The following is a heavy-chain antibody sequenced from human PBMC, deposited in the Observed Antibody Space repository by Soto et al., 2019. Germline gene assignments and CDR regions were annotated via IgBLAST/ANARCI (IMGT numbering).Heavy chain of an antibody. D-gene: IGHD2-8*01. CDR3: ARRYTNAGYFDY. Sequence: QVQLQESGPGLVKPSQTLSLTCTVSGGSVSSGAYYWGWIRQHPGKGLELIGYIHRGENTFYNPSIRMRFIVSADTSKNQASLQLTSVTAAGTAVYYCARRYTNAGYFDYWGQGSLVTVSS. CDR2: IHRGENT. V-gene: IGHV4-31*03. J-gene: IGHJ4*02. CDR1: GGSVSSGAYY.